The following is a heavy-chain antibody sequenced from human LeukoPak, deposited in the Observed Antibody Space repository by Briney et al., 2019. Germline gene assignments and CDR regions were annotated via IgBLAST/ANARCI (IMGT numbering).Heavy chain of an antibody. V-gene: IGHV1-18*01. CDR2: ISAYNGNT. J-gene: IGHJ4*02. CDR1: GYTFTSYG. D-gene: IGHD2-15*01. CDR3: ARDLVVGYCSGGSCYSGLYYFDY. Sequence: ASVKVSCKASGYTFTSYGISWVRQAPGQGLEWMGWISAYNGNTNYAQKLQGRVTMTTDTSTSTAYMELRSLRSDDTAVYYCARDLVVGYCSGGSCYSGLYYFDYWGQGTLVTVSS.